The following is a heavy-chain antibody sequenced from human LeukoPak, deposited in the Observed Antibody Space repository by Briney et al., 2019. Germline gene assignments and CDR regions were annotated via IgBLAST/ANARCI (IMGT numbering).Heavy chain of an antibody. V-gene: IGHV4-59*08. CDR2: ISYSGST. Sequence: SETLSLTCTVSGGFISGYYWSWIRQPPGKGLDWIGYISYSGSTNYNPSLRSRVTISVDTSKNQFSLKPSSVTAADTAVYYCARHSGGTTKDYWGQGTLVTVSS. CDR3: ARHSGGTTKDY. J-gene: IGHJ4*02. CDR1: GGFISGYY. D-gene: IGHD1-1*01.